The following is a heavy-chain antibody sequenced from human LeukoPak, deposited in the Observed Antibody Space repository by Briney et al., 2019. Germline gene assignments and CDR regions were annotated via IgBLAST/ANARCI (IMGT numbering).Heavy chain of an antibody. D-gene: IGHD6-13*01. V-gene: IGHV3-53*01. CDR3: ARAPIDSNSWYQAFDI. Sequence: GGSLRLSCAASGFTFSSYSMNWVRQAPGKGLEWVSVIYSGGDTYYADSVKGRFTISRDNSKNTLYLQMNRLRAEDTAIYYCARAPIDSNSWYQAFDIWGQGTMVTVSS. CDR1: GFTFSSYS. CDR2: IYSGGDT. J-gene: IGHJ3*02.